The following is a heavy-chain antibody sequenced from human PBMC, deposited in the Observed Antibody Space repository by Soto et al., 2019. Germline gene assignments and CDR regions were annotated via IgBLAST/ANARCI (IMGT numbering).Heavy chain of an antibody. CDR3: ARPDY. CDR1: GGTFSSYS. CDR2: IIVGNGTT. V-gene: IGHV1-3*01. Sequence: ASVKVSCKASGGTFSSYSMSWVRQAPGQRLEWMGWIIVGNGTTKYSRRFQGRVTITGDTSANITYMELSSLRSEDTAVYYCARPDYWGQGTLVTVSS. J-gene: IGHJ4*02.